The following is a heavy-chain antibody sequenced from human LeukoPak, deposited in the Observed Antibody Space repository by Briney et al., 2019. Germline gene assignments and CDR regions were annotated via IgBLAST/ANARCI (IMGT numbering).Heavy chain of an antibody. CDR3: ARVISDGWELLGTFDY. CDR1: GFTFSNYS. D-gene: IGHD1-26*01. J-gene: IGHJ4*02. CDR2: ISSSSTYI. Sequence: PGGSLRLSCAASGFTFSNYSMNWVRQAPGKGLEWVSSISSSSTYIYYADSVRGRFIISRDNAKNSLYLQMGSLRAEDMAVYYCARVISDGWELLGTFDYWGQGTLVTVSS. V-gene: IGHV3-21*01.